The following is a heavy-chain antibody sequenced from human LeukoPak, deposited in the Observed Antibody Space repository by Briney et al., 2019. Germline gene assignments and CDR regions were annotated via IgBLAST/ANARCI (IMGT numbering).Heavy chain of an antibody. CDR1: GFTFSNAW. CDR3: TTDETETDIVGATTGY. CDR2: IKSKTDGGTT. D-gene: IGHD1-26*01. Sequence: PGGSVRLSCAASGFTFSNAWMSWVRQAPGKGLEWVGRIKSKTDGGTTDYAAPVKGSFTISRDDSKNTLYLQMNSLKTEDTAVYYCTTDETETDIVGATTGYWGQGTLVTVSS. J-gene: IGHJ4*02. V-gene: IGHV3-15*05.